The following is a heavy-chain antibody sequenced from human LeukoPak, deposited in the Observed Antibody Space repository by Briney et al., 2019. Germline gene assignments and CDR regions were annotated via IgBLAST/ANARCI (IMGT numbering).Heavy chain of an antibody. CDR2: INPNSGGT. V-gene: IGHV1-2*02. Sequence: GASVKVSCKASGYTFTGYYMHWVRQAPGQGLEWMGWINPNSGGTNYAQKFQGRVTMTRDTSISTAYMELRSLRSDDTAVYYCARDYYGSARNFDYWGQGTLVTVSS. CDR3: ARDYYGSARNFDY. CDR1: GYTFTGYY. J-gene: IGHJ4*02. D-gene: IGHD3-10*01.